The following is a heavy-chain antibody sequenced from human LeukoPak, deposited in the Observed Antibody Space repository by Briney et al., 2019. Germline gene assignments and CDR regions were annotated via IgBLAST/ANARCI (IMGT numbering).Heavy chain of an antibody. D-gene: IGHD2-2*01. Sequence: GGSLRLSCTASGFTFSTNWMAWVRQAPGKGLEWVANIKEDGSETYYVDSVKGRFTISRDNAKNSVYLQMSSLRAEDTAVYYCARDPDCTTTSCFDYWGQGTLLTVSS. CDR1: GFTFSTNW. CDR3: ARDPDCTTTSCFDY. V-gene: IGHV3-7*03. J-gene: IGHJ4*02. CDR2: IKEDGSET.